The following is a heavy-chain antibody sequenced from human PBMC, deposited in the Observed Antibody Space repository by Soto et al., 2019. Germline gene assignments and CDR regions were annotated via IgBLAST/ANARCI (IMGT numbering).Heavy chain of an antibody. CDR2: IVPIVDTS. CDR1: GGTFSSYA. J-gene: IGHJ4*02. CDR3: VRVVAIPGYPDN. Sequence: QVQLVQSGAEVRQPASSVKVSCKTSGGTFSSYAISGVRQAPGQGLAWMGGIVPIVDTSTYAQKFQGRVTITADESTSTVYMELSSLRSDDTAVYYCVRVVAIPGYPDNWGQGTLVTVSS. V-gene: IGHV1-69*12. D-gene: IGHD5-12*01.